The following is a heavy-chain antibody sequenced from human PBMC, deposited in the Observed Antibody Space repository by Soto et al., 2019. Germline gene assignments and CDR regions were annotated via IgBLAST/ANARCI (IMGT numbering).Heavy chain of an antibody. Sequence: QVQLQQWGAGLLKPSETLSLTCAVYGGSFSGYYWSWIRQPPGKGLEWIGEINHSGSTNYNPSLKSRVTISVDTSQNQFSLKLSSVTAADTAVYYCARDRWIDYGDYHRPLDYWGQGTLVTVSS. CDR3: ARDRWIDYGDYHRPLDY. V-gene: IGHV4-34*01. CDR1: GGSFSGYY. CDR2: INHSGST. D-gene: IGHD4-17*01. J-gene: IGHJ4*02.